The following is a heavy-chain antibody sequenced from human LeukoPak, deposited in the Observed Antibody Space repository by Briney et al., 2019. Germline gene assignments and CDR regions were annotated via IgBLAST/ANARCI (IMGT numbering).Heavy chain of an antibody. CDR2: IYSGGST. CDR1: GFTVSSSY. D-gene: IGHD5-18*01. Sequence: GGSLRLSCAASGFTVSSSYMSWVRQAPGKGLEWVSVIYSGGSTYYADSVKGRFTVSRDNSKNTLYLQMNSLRAEDTAVYYCARDRVTRGYSYGIPLYGMDVWGQGTTVTVSS. CDR3: ARDRVTRGYSYGIPLYGMDV. V-gene: IGHV3-53*01. J-gene: IGHJ6*02.